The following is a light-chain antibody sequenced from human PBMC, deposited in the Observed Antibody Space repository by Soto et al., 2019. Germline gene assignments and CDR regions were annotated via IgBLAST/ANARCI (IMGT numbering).Light chain of an antibody. CDR3: AAWDGSLNVWV. CDR1: SSNIGTNT. CDR2: SSI. V-gene: IGLV1-44*01. Sequence: QTVVTQPPSASGPPGQRVTISCSGGSSNIGTNTVNWYQQLPGTAPTLLIYSSIQRPSGVPDRFSGSKSGTSASLAISGLQSEDEGDYYCAAWDGSLNVWVFGGGTQLTVL. J-gene: IGLJ7*01.